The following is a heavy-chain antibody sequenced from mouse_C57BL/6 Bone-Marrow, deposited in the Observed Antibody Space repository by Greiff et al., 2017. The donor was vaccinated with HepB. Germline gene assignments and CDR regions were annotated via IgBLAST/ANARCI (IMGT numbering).Heavy chain of an antibody. V-gene: IGHV1-19*01. CDR1: GYTFTDYY. CDR2: INPYNGGT. CDR3: AYGSSYVDFDV. J-gene: IGHJ1*03. D-gene: IGHD1-1*01. Sequence: EVKLMESGPVLVKPGASVKMSCKASGYTFTDYYMNWVKQSHGKSLEWIGVINPYNGGTSYNQKFKGKATLTVDKSSSTAYMELNSLTSEDSAVYYCAYGSSYVDFDVWGTGTTVTVSS.